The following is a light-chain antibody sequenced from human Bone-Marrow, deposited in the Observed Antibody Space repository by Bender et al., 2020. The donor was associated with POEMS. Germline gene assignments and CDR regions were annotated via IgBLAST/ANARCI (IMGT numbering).Light chain of an antibody. Sequence: QSALTQPASVSGSPGQSITISCTATSNDIGNYNLVSWFQHHPGKAPKLLIYEGSQRPSGVSNRFSGSKSANTASLTISGLQAEDEADYYCSSYAGTVTPMVFGGGTKVTIL. V-gene: IGLV2-23*01. CDR3: SSYAGTVTPMV. CDR2: EGS. CDR1: SNDIGNYNL. J-gene: IGLJ2*01.